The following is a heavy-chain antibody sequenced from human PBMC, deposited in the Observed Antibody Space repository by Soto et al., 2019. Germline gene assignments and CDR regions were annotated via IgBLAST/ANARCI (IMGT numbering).Heavy chain of an antibody. CDR1: GFTFSDYY. CDR2: INWNGGST. J-gene: IGHJ4*02. CDR3: ARAEWSGWYSGDDY. V-gene: IGHV3-20*04. Sequence: GGSLRLSCAAAGFTFSDYYMSWIRQAPGKGLEWVSGINWNGGSTGYADSVKGRFTISRDNAKDSLYLQMNSLRAEDTALYYCARAEWSGWYSGDDYWGQGTLVTV. D-gene: IGHD6-19*01.